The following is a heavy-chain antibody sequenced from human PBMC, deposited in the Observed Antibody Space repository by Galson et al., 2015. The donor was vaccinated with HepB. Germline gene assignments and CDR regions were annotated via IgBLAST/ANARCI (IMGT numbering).Heavy chain of an antibody. CDR1: GYSFSDYA. D-gene: IGHD2-15*01. CDR2: INTDTGKP. V-gene: IGHV7-4-1*02. J-gene: IGHJ4*02. Sequence: SVKVSCKASGYSFSDYAMNWVRQAPGQGLEWMGWINTDTGKPTYAQGFTGRFVFSLDTSVSTAYLQISSLKAEDSAVYYCARAERYCSRGTCCLPYWGQGTLVIVSS. CDR3: ARAERYCSRGTCCLPY.